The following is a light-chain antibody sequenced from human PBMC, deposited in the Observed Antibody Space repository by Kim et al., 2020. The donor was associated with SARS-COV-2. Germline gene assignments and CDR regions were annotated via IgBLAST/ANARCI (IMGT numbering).Light chain of an antibody. CDR1: GGSIDDNY. J-gene: IGLJ2*01. CDR2: EDD. CDR3: QSYNRSSVV. Sequence: NFMLTQPHSVSESPRKTVTISCTRSGGSIDDNYVQWYQQRPGGVPTTVIYEDDQRPSGVSDRFSGSIDNSSNSASLTISGLKTEDEADYYCQSYNRSSVVFGGGTQLTVL. V-gene: IGLV6-57*04.